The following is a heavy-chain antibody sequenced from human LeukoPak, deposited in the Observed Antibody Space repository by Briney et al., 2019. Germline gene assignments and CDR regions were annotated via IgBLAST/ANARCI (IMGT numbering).Heavy chain of an antibody. J-gene: IGHJ4*02. D-gene: IGHD3-9*01. CDR3: TTNILTGYYDFDY. CDR2: IKSKTDGGTT. Sequence: GGSLRPSCAASGFTFSNAWMSWVRQAPGKGLEWVGRIKSKTDGGTTDYAAPVKGRFTISRDDSKNTLYLQMNSLKTEDTAVYYCTTNILTGYYDFDYWGQGTLVTVSS. CDR1: GFTFSNAW. V-gene: IGHV3-15*01.